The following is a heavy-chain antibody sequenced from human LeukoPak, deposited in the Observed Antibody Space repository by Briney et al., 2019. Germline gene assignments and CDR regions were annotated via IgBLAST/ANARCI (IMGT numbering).Heavy chain of an antibody. CDR2: IYYSGST. Sequence: SGSLSLTRTVSGGSLSSHYWSWVRPPPGKGLEGVGYIYYSGSTNYNLSLKSRVTISVDTSKNQFSLKLSSVTAADTAVYYCARTGITGTGEDYWGQGTMVTVSS. D-gene: IGHD1-20*01. CDR1: GGSLSSHY. V-gene: IGHV4-59*11. J-gene: IGHJ4*02. CDR3: ARTGITGTGEDY.